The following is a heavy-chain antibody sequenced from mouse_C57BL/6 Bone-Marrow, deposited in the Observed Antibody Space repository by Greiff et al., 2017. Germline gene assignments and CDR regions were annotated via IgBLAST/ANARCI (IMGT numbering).Heavy chain of an antibody. V-gene: IGHV1-9*01. D-gene: IGHD1-1*01. CDR3: ARLGIITTVVAWDFDY. J-gene: IGHJ2*01. Sequence: VQLQQSGAELMKPGASVKLSCKATGYTFTGYWIEWVKQRPGHGLEWIGEILPGSGSTNYNEKFKGKATFTADTSSNTAYMQLSSLTTEDSAIYYCARLGIITTVVAWDFDYWGQGTTLTVSS. CDR2: ILPGSGST. CDR1: GYTFTGYW.